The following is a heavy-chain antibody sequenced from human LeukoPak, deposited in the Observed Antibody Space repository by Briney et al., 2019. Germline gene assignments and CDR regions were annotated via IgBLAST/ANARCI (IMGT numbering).Heavy chain of an antibody. CDR1: GGTFSSYA. CDR3: ARDVSLGVRGAFWFDP. J-gene: IGHJ5*02. V-gene: IGHV1-69*13. D-gene: IGHD3-10*01. CDR2: IIPIFGTA. Sequence: GASVKASCKASGGTFSSYAISWVRQAPGQGLEWMGGIIPIFGTANYAQKFQGKVTITADESTSTAYMELSSLRSEDTAVYYCARDVSLGVRGAFWFDPWGQGTLVTVSS.